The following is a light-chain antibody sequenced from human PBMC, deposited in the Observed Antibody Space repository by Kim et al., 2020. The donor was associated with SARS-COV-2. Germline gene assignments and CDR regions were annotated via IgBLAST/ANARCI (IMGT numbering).Light chain of an antibody. J-gene: IGKJ3*01. CDR3: QHYGTSPST. CDR1: QSSSSRY. V-gene: IGKV3D-20*01. CDR2: DAS. Sequence: PGERATLSRETSQSSSSRYLAWYQQKPGLAPRLLIYDASNRATGIPDRFSGSGSGTDFTLTISRLGPEDFAVYYCQHYGTSPSTFGPGTKVDIK.